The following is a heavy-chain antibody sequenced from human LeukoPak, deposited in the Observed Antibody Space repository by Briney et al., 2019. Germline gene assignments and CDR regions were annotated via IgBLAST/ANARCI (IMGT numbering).Heavy chain of an antibody. Sequence: GGSLRLSCVASGFTFRSYSMNWVRQAPGKGLEWVLYISSSSGTVYYADSVKGRFTISRDNAKNSLYLQMNSLRAEDMAVYYCAREAYGLEWFGDYYMDVWGKGTTVTVSS. CDR2: ISSSSGTV. D-gene: IGHD3-3*01. CDR3: AREAYGLEWFGDYYMDV. CDR1: GFTFRSYS. V-gene: IGHV3-48*01. J-gene: IGHJ6*03.